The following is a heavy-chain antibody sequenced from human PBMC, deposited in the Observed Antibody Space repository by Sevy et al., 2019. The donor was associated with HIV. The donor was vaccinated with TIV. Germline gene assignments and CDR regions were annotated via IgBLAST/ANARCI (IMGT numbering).Heavy chain of an antibody. CDR3: AREAHLASVLMIYSESGYFDY. D-gene: IGHD3-22*01. Sequence: GGSLRLSCAASGFTFSNYAMTWVRQAPGKGLEWVSVISGSGGSTYYADSVKGRFTISRDNSKNTLYLQMNSLRAEDTAVFYCAREAHLASVLMIYSESGYFDYWGQGTLVTVSS. CDR2: ISGSGGST. V-gene: IGHV3-23*01. CDR1: GFTFSNYA. J-gene: IGHJ4*02.